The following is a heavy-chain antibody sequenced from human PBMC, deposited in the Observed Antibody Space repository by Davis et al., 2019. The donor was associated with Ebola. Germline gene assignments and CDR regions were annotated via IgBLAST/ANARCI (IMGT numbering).Heavy chain of an antibody. CDR1: GGSISSSSYY. J-gene: IGHJ5*02. D-gene: IGHD2-21*01. CDR3: ARVVVELGYNWFDP. Sequence: PGGSLRLSCTVSGGSISSSSYYWGWIRQPPGKGLEWIGSIYYSGSTYYNPSLKSRVTISVDTSKNQFSLKLSSVTAADTAVYYCARVVVELGYNWFDPWGQGTLVTVSS. V-gene: IGHV4-39*07. CDR2: IYYSGST.